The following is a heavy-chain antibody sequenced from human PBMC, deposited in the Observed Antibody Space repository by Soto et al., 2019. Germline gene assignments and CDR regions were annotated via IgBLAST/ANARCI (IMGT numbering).Heavy chain of an antibody. V-gene: IGHV4-4*02. D-gene: IGHD2-15*01. CDR3: VRDSRTGCSSINCYMH. CDR2: IWHTGRP. J-gene: IGHJ4*02. Sequence: QLQLRESGPGLVQPSGTLSLTCDVSGDSLTNNHWWSWVRQAPGKGLEWIGEIWHTGRPNYNPSLKSRVASSIDKSKNHFSLKLSSVTAADTAVYYCVRDSRTGCSSINCYMHWGQGTLVTVSS. CDR1: GDSLTNNHW.